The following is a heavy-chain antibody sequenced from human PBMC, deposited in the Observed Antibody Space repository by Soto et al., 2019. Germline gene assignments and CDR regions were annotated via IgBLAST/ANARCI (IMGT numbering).Heavy chain of an antibody. V-gene: IGHV3-30-3*01. CDR2: ISYDGSNK. Sequence: GGSLRLSCAASGFTFSSYAMHWVRQAPGKGLEWVAVISYDGSNKYYADSVKGRFTISRDNSKNTLYLQMNSLRAEDTAVYYCARDKQEGGYYGSGIYYYYYGMDVWGQGTTVTVSS. CDR3: ARDKQEGGYYGSGIYYYYYGMDV. CDR1: GFTFSSYA. D-gene: IGHD3-10*01. J-gene: IGHJ6*02.